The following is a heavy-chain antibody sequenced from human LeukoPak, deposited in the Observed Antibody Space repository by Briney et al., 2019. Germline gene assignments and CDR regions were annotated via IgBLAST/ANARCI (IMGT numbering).Heavy chain of an antibody. V-gene: IGHV4-59*12. Sequence: SETLSLTCTVSGGSISSYYWSWIRQPPGKGLEWIGYIYYSGSTNYNPSLKSRVTISVDRSKNQFSLKLSSVTAADTAVYYCARGKGDYRPFFDYWGQGTLVTVSS. D-gene: IGHD4-17*01. CDR1: GGSISSYY. CDR2: IYYSGST. J-gene: IGHJ4*02. CDR3: ARGKGDYRPFFDY.